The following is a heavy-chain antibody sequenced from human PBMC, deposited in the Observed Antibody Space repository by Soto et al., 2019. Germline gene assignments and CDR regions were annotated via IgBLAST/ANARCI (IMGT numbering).Heavy chain of an antibody. CDR2: IYYSGNT. CDR3: ARRYGYSFDY. CDR1: GGSISSYY. Sequence: SETLSLTCTVSGGSISSYYWSWIRQPPGKGLEWIGYIYYSGNTNYNPSLKSRVTISVDTSKNQFSLKLSSVTAADAAVYYCARRYGYSFDYWGQGTLVTVSS. J-gene: IGHJ4*02. V-gene: IGHV4-59*08. D-gene: IGHD1-1*01.